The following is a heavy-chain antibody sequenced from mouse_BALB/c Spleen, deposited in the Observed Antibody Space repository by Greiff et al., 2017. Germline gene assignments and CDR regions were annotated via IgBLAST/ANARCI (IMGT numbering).Heavy chain of an antibody. CDR2: INPSTGYT. V-gene: IGHV1-7*01. CDR1: GYTFTSYW. Sequence: VHLVESGAELAKPGASVKMSCKASGYTFTSYWMHWVKQRPGQGLEWIGYINPSTGYTEYNQKFKDKATLTADKSSSTAYMQLSSLTSEDSAVYYCARIARATGAYWGQGTLVTVSA. J-gene: IGHJ3*01. D-gene: IGHD3-1*01. CDR3: ARIARATGAY.